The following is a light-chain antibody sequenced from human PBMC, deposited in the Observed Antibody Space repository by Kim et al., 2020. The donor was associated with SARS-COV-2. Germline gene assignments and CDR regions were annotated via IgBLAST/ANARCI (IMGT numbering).Light chain of an antibody. J-gene: IGLJ1*01. CDR1: SSDVGGYKF. Sequence: GQSGTISCTGTSSDVGGYKFVSWYQQHPGKAPKLIIYDVTKRPSGVPDRFSGSKSGNTASLVISGLQAEDEADYYCCSYTGYYNYVFGSGTKVTVL. CDR2: DVT. V-gene: IGLV2-11*01. CDR3: CSYTGYYNYV.